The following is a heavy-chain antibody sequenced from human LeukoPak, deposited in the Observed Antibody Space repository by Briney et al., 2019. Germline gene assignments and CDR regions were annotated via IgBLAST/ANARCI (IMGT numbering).Heavy chain of an antibody. D-gene: IGHD6-13*01. CDR3: AKDGNPGIAAAAHGHYYYYYMDV. J-gene: IGHJ6*03. CDR2: ISWDGGST. CDR1: GFTFEDYT. V-gene: IGHV3-43D*03. Sequence: GGSPRLSCAASGFTFEDYTMHWVRQAPGKGLEWVSLISWDGGSTYYADSVKGRFTISRDNSKNSLYLQMNSLRAEDTALYYCAKDGNPGIAAAAHGHYYYYYMDVWGKGTTVTVSS.